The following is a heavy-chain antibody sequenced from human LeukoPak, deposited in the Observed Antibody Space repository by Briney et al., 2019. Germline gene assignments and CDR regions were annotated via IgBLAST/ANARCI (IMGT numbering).Heavy chain of an antibody. Sequence: ASVKVSCKVSGYTLTELSMHWVRQAPGKGLEWMGGFDPEDGETIYAQKSQGRVTMTEDTSTDTAYMELSSLRSEDTAVYYCATDLVSASGWLFDYWGKGTLVTVSS. V-gene: IGHV1-24*01. CDR2: FDPEDGET. D-gene: IGHD6-19*01. CDR1: GYTLTELS. CDR3: ATDLVSASGWLFDY. J-gene: IGHJ4*02.